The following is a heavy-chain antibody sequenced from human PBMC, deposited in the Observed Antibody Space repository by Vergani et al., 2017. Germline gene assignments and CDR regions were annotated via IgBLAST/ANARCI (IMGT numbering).Heavy chain of an antibody. V-gene: IGHV3-23*01. J-gene: IGHJ4*02. Sequence: EVQLLESGGGLVQPGGSLRLSCTVSGLTLSSYAMSWVRQAPGKGLEWVSSISGRDTSTYYADSVKGRFTISRDNSKNTLYLQMNSLRAEDTALYYCTSREYYFDYWGQGTLVTVSS. CDR3: TSREYYFDY. CDR1: GLTLSSYA. CDR2: ISGRDTST.